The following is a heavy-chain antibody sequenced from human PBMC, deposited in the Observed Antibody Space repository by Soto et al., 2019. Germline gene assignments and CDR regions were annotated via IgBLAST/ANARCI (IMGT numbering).Heavy chain of an antibody. CDR1: GGTFSSYA. V-gene: IGHV1-69*06. Sequence: QVHLVQSGAEVKKPGSSVKVSCKASGGTFSSYAFNWVRQAPGQGLEWMGGIIPVFGTTNYAQKFQGRVTITAGKSTSTAYMEVSSLISDDTGVYYGASLALGAISIDDWVQGTLGSVSA. CDR3: ASLALGAISIDD. J-gene: IGHJ4*02. D-gene: IGHD2-15*01. CDR2: IIPVFGTT.